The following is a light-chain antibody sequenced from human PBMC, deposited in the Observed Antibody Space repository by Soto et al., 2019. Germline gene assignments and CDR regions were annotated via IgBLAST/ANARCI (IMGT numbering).Light chain of an antibody. Sequence: EFVLKQSPGTLSLSPGETATLSCRASESVISDYSAWYQQKPGQAPRLLIYATSNRATGIPDRFSGSGSGTDCTLTISRLEPEDFAVYYCQQYGRSPLFGQGTRLEIK. CDR2: ATS. V-gene: IGKV3-20*01. CDR3: QQYGRSPL. J-gene: IGKJ5*01. CDR1: ESVISDY.